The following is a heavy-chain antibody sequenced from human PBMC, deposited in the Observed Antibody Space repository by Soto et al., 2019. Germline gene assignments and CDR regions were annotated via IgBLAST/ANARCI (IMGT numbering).Heavy chain of an antibody. CDR3: ARPPFPGYCSGGSCYSGIDY. CDR1: GGSISSSGYY. CDR2: LYYSGDA. Sequence: QLQLQESGPGLVKPSETLSLTCTVSGGSISSSGYYWGWIRQPPGKGLEWIGSLYYSGDAYYNPSLKSRVTISVDTSRNQFSLKMSSVTAADTAVYYCARPPFPGYCSGGSCYSGIDYWGQGTLVTVSS. V-gene: IGHV4-39*01. D-gene: IGHD2-15*01. J-gene: IGHJ4*02.